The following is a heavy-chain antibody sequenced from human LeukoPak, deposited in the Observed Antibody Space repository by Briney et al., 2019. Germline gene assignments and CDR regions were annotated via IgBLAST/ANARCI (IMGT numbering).Heavy chain of an antibody. CDR3: ARGRSGYSYGYGHPRFDY. V-gene: IGHV4-34*01. CDR2: INHSGST. D-gene: IGHD5-18*01. Sequence: SETLSLTCAVYGGSFSGYYRSWIRQPPGKGLEWIGEINHSGSTNYNPSLKSRVTISVDTSKNQFSLKLSSVTAADTAVYYCARGRSGYSYGYGHPRFDYWGQGTLVTVSS. CDR1: GGSFSGYY. J-gene: IGHJ4*02.